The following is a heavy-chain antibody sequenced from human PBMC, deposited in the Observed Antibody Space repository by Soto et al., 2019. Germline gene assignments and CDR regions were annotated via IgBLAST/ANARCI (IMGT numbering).Heavy chain of an antibody. CDR3: AKNNRYCSSTNCFVFDS. CDR2: IKQDGSEK. Sequence: EVQLVESGGGLVQPGGSLRLSCAASGFTFNNYWMSWVRQAPGKGLEWVANIKQDGSEKYYVDSVKGRFTITRDNAKNSLYLQMNSLRAEDTAVYYCAKNNRYCSSTNCFVFDSWGQGTLVTVSS. J-gene: IGHJ4*02. CDR1: GFTFNNYW. V-gene: IGHV3-7*01. D-gene: IGHD2-2*01.